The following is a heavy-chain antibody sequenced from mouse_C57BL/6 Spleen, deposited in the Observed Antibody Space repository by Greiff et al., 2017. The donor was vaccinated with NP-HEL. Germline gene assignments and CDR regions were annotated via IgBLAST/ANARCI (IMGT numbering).Heavy chain of an antibody. Sequence: QVQLQQSGPELVKPGASVKISCKASGYAFSSSWMNWVKQRPGKGLEWIGRIYPGDGDTNYNGKFKGKATLTADKSSSTAYMQLSSLTSEDSAVYFCARLTAQTPFDYWGQGTTLTVSS. CDR2: IYPGDGDT. CDR3: ARLTAQTPFDY. V-gene: IGHV1-82*01. CDR1: GYAFSSSW. D-gene: IGHD3-2*02. J-gene: IGHJ2*01.